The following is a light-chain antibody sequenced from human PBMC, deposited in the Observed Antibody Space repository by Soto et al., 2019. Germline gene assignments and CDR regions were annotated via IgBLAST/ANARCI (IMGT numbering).Light chain of an antibody. Sequence: QSALTQPASVSGSPGESITISCTGTSSDVGGRDWVSWYQQHPGKAPKLMIYDVIHRPSGISDRFSGSKFGNTASLTISGLQADDEADYFCCSYATGSIYVFGTGTKLTVL. CDR1: SSDVGGRDW. J-gene: IGLJ1*01. CDR3: CSYATGSIYV. CDR2: DVI. V-gene: IGLV2-14*03.